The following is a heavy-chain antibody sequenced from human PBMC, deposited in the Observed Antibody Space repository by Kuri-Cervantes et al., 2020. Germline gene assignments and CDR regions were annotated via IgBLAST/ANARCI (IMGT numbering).Heavy chain of an antibody. CDR3: AREMATIYFDAFDI. Sequence: ASVKVSCKASGYTFTSYDINWVRQATGQGLEWMGWMNPNSGNTGYAQKFQGRATMTRNTSISTAYMELSSLRSEDTAVYYCAREMATIYFDAFDIWGQGTMVTVSS. J-gene: IGHJ3*02. V-gene: IGHV1-8*02. CDR2: MNPNSGNT. D-gene: IGHD5-24*01. CDR1: GYTFTSYD.